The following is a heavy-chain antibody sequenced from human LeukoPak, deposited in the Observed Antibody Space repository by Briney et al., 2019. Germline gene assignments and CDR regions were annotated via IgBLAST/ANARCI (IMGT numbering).Heavy chain of an antibody. CDR1: GGSFSGYY. D-gene: IGHD3-16*01. CDR2: INHSGST. CDR3: ATLAVVWGVNSGWFDP. J-gene: IGHJ5*02. Sequence: MPSETLSLTCAVYGGSFSGYYWSWTRQPPGKGLEWIGEINHSGSTNYNPSLKSRVTISVDTSKNQFSLKLSSVTAADTAVYYCATLAVVWGVNSGWFDPWGQGTLVTVSS. V-gene: IGHV4-34*01.